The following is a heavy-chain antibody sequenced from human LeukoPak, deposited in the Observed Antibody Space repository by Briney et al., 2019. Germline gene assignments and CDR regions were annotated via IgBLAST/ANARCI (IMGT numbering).Heavy chain of an antibody. D-gene: IGHD2-2*02. V-gene: IGHV1-18*01. CDR1: GYTFTSYG. CDR3: ARVGCSSTSCYSMDV. CDR2: ISAYNGNT. Sequence: ASVKVSCKASGYTFTSYGISWVLQAPGQGLEWMGWISAYNGNTNYAQKLQGRVTMTTDTSTSTAYMELRSLRSDDTAVYYCARVGCSSTSCYSMDVWGKGTTVTVSS. J-gene: IGHJ6*03.